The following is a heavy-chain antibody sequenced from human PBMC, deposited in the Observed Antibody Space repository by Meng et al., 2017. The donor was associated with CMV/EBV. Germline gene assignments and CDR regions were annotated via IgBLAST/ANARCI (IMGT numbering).Heavy chain of an antibody. V-gene: IGHV3-74*03. CDR3: VRDVYDFWSTSYGMDV. CDR1: GFTFSTYW. D-gene: IGHD3-3*01. Sequence: GGSLRLSCAASGFTFSTYWMHWVRQAPGKGLVCVSRINDDGSKTTYTDSVRGRLTISRDNAKNTLYLQMNSLRAEDTAVYYCVRDVYDFWSTSYGMDVWGQGTTVTVSS. J-gene: IGHJ6*02. CDR2: INDDGSKT.